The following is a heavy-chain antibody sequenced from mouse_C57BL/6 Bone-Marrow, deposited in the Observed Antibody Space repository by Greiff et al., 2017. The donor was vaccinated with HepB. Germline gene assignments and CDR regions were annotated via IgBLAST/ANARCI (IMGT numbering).Heavy chain of an antibody. CDR3: ARDNGNFYAMDY. V-gene: IGHV5-4*01. CDR1: GFTFSSYA. D-gene: IGHD2-1*01. J-gene: IGHJ4*01. CDR2: ISDGGSYT. Sequence: EVMLVESGGGLVKPGGSLKLSCAASGFTFSSYAMSWVRQTPEKRLEWVATISDGGSYTYYPDNVKGRFTISRDNAKNNLYLQMSHLKSEDTAMYYCARDNGNFYAMDYWGQGTSVTFSS.